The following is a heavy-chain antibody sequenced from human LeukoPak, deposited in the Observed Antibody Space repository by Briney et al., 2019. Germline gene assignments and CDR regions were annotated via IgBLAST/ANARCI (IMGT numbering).Heavy chain of an antibody. Sequence: GASVKVSCKASGYTFTSYDINWVRQATGQGLEWMGWMNPNSGNTGYAQKFQGRVTMTRNTSISTAYMELRSLRSDDTAVYYCARDPALYGDYVAFDIWGQGTMVTVSS. J-gene: IGHJ3*02. V-gene: IGHV1-8*01. CDR2: MNPNSGNT. D-gene: IGHD4-17*01. CDR1: GYTFTSYD. CDR3: ARDPALYGDYVAFDI.